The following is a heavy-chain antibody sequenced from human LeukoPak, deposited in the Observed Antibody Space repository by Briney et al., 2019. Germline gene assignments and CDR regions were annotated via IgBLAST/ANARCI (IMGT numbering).Heavy chain of an antibody. CDR3: ARQGDSNGYSTLDY. CDR2: IYHGEST. J-gene: IGHJ4*02. V-gene: IGHV4-39*01. D-gene: IGHD3-22*01. CDR1: GDSVTSSTYY. Sequence: SETLSLTCTVSGDSVTSSTYYWGWLRQPPGKGLEWVGTIYHGESTYYNPSLKSRVTISADTSKNQFSLKLTSVTAADTAVYYCARQGDSNGYSTLDYWGPGTLVTVSS.